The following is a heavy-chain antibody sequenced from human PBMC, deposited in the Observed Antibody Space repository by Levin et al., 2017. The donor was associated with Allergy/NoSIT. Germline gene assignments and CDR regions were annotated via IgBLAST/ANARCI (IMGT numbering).Heavy chain of an antibody. CDR3: ASGGWGSTFNI. V-gene: IGHV3-21*01. CDR2: ISSDSNYI. D-gene: IGHD7-27*01. Sequence: GESLKISCAASGFMFSSYNMNWVRQAPGKGLEWVSSISSDSNYIHYADSLKGLFTISRYNAKESLFLQLNSLRAEDTAVYYCASGGWGSTFNIWGQGTMVTVYS. J-gene: IGHJ3*02. CDR1: GFMFSSYN.